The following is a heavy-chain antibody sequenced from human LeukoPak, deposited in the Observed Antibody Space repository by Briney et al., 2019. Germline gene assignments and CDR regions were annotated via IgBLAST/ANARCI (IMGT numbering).Heavy chain of an antibody. J-gene: IGHJ4*02. CDR2: INHSGST. CDR3: ARGRSLAAAPYYFDY. Sequence: PSETLSLTCAVYGASFSDYYWTWIRQPPGRGLEWIGEINHSGSTNYNPSLRSRVTISVDTSKNQFSLKLSSVTAADTAVYYCARGRSLAAAPYYFDYWGQGTLVTVSS. CDR1: GASFSDYY. V-gene: IGHV4-34*01. D-gene: IGHD6-13*01.